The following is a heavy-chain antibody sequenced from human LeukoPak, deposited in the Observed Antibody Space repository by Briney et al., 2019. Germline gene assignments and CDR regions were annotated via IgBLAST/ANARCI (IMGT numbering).Heavy chain of an antibody. Sequence: SETLSLTCTVSGGSISSSSYYWGWIRQPPGQGLEWIGSIYYSGSTYYNPSLKSRVTISVDTSKNQFSLKLSSVTAADTAVYYCARLGGSGYDFYLNYWGQGTLVTVSS. D-gene: IGHD5-12*01. CDR2: IYYSGST. CDR1: GGSISSSSYY. CDR3: ARLGGSGYDFYLNY. J-gene: IGHJ4*02. V-gene: IGHV4-39*01.